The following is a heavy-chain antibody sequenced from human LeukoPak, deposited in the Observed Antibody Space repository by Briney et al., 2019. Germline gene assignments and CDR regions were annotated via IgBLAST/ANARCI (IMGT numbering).Heavy chain of an antibody. Sequence: PGESLKISCKGSGYSFTSYWIGWVRQMPGKGLEWMGIICPGDSDTRYSPSFQGQVTISANKSISTAYLQWSSLKASDTAMYYCARHHEYCSGGSCYGVWFDPWGQGTLVTVSS. CDR1: GYSFTSYW. J-gene: IGHJ5*02. V-gene: IGHV5-51*01. D-gene: IGHD2-15*01. CDR3: ARHHEYCSGGSCYGVWFDP. CDR2: ICPGDSDT.